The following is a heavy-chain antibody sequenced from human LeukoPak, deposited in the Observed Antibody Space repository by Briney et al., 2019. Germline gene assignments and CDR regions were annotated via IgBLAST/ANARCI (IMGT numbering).Heavy chain of an antibody. V-gene: IGHV4-59*08. CDR2: IYYSGST. CDR3: ARLSIVGATGYYFDL. D-gene: IGHD1-26*01. J-gene: IGHJ4*02. Sequence: SETLSLTCTVSGGSISSFYWSWIRQPPGKGLEWIGYIYYSGSTDYNPSLRSRVTISEDRSKNQFSLRLSSVTAADTAVYYCARLSIVGATGYYFDLWGQGTLVTDSS. CDR1: GGSISSFY.